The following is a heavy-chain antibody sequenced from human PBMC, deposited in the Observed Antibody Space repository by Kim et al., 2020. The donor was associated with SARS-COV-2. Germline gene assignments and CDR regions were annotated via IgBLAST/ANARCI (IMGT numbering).Heavy chain of an antibody. J-gene: IGHJ6*02. D-gene: IGHD2-21*01. CDR1: GYSFTNFW. Sequence: GESLKISCKGSGYSFTNFWINWVRQMPGKGLEWMGRIDPSDSYTNYNPSFQGHVTISVDVSTSTAYVRWSSLKASDTAIYYCARRALHSDWYAVDVWGQGTPVTVAS. CDR3: ARRALHSDWYAVDV. V-gene: IGHV5-10-1*01. CDR2: IDPSDSYT.